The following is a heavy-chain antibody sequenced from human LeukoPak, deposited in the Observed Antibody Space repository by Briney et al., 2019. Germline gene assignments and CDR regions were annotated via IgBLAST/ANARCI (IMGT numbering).Heavy chain of an antibody. J-gene: IGHJ6*03. V-gene: IGHV4-59*01. CDR1: GGSISSYY. CDR3: ARGARAKTTVYYYYYMDV. Sequence: PSETLSLTCTVSGGSISSYYWSWIRQPPGKGLEWIGYIYYSGSTNYNPSLKSRVTISVDTSKNQFSLKLSSVPAADTAVYYCARGARAKTTVYYYYYMDVWGKGTTVTVSS. CDR2: IYYSGST. D-gene: IGHD4-17*01.